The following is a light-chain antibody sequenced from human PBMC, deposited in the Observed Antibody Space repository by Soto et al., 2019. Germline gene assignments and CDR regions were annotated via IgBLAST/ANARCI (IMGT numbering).Light chain of an antibody. Sequence: QSVLTQPASVSGSPGQSITISCTGTSSDVGGYNYVSWYQQHPGKAPKLMIYEVSDRPSGVSNRFSGSKSGNTASLTISGLQAEDEADYYCSSYTITSTYVFGTGTKDTVL. CDR1: SSDVGGYNY. CDR3: SSYTITSTYV. CDR2: EVS. J-gene: IGLJ1*01. V-gene: IGLV2-14*01.